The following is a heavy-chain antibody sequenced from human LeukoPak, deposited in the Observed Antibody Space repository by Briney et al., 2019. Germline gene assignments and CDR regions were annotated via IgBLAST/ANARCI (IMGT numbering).Heavy chain of an antibody. CDR2: ISGSGGST. V-gene: IGHV3-23*01. CDR1: GFTFSSYA. Sequence: GGSLRLSCAASGFTFSSYAMSWVRQAPGKGLEWVSAISGSGGSTYYADSVKGRFTISRDNSKNTLYLQMNSLRAEDTAVYYCARDDYGDYILDYWGQGTLVTVSS. J-gene: IGHJ4*02. D-gene: IGHD4-17*01. CDR3: ARDDYGDYILDY.